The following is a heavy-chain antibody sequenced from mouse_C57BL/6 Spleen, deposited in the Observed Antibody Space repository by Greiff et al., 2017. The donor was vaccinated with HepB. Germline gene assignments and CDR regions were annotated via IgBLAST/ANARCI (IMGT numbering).Heavy chain of an antibody. CDR2: IYPRSGNT. CDR1: GYTFTSYG. V-gene: IGHV1-81*01. Sequence: VQRVESGAELARPGASVKLSRKASGYTFTSYGISWVKQRTGQGLEWIGEIYPRSGNTYYNEKFKGKATLTADKSSSTAYMELRSLTSEDSAVYFCARHYDYFDYWGQGTTLTVSS. D-gene: IGHD1-2*01. CDR3: ARHYDYFDY. J-gene: IGHJ2*01.